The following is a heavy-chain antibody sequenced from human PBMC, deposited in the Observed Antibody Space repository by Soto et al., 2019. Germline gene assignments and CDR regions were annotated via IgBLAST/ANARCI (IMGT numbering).Heavy chain of an antibody. V-gene: IGHV1-69*12. Sequence: QVQLEQSGPEVKKPGSSVKVSCKASGGTFRNSAISWVRQAPGQGLEWMGGIMPIFRTPDYAQKFQGRVTITADESASTACMELTGLRSDDTAVYYCARDNDRPQLGGNYYYILDVWGHGTTVTVSS. D-gene: IGHD1-1*01. CDR2: IMPIFRTP. J-gene: IGHJ6*02. CDR1: GGTFRNSA. CDR3: ARDNDRPQLGGNYYYILDV.